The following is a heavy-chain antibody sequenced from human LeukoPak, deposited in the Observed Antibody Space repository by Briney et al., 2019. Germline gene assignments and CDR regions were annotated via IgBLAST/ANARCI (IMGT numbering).Heavy chain of an antibody. V-gene: IGHV3-15*01. CDR2: IKSNNDGGTT. D-gene: IGHD2-21*01. CDR3: TPVMVEDRGF. J-gene: IGHJ4*02. CDR1: GFIFNKAW. Sequence: GGPLRLPCAASGFIFNKAWMNGVRQAPGKGPEGVGRIKSNNDGGTTDYASPVEGRFIISRDDSKNTIYLQMNRLIIDDTAIYYCTPVMVEDRGFWGQGTLVTVSS.